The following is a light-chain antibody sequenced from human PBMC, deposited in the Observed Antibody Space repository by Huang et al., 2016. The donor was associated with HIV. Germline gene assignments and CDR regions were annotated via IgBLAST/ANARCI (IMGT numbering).Light chain of an antibody. Sequence: EIVMTQSPATLSVSPGERAALSCRASQSVSSNLAWYQQKPGQAPRLLIYGASNRATGIPARFSGSGSGTEFTLTINSLQSEDFAVYYCQQYNNWHGELFTFGPGTKVDIK. V-gene: IGKV3-15*01. CDR3: QQYNNWHGELFT. CDR1: QSVSSN. CDR2: GAS. J-gene: IGKJ3*01.